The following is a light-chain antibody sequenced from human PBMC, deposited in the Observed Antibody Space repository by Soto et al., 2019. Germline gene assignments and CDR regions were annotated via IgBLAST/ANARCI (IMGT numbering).Light chain of an antibody. CDR2: DAS. J-gene: IGKJ1*01. Sequence: EIVLTQSPATLSLSPGERATLSCRASQSVSSYLAWYQQKPGQAPRLLIYDASNRATGIPARFSGSGSGTDFTLTISSLEPEDFVVYPCQPYHISHRTFCQCPKV. CDR3: QPYHISHRT. CDR1: QSVSSY. V-gene: IGKV3-11*01.